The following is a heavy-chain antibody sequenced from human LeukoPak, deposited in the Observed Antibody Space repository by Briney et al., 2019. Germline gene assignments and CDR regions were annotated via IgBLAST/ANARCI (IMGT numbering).Heavy chain of an antibody. Sequence: GGSLRLSCAASRFTFSTYAMSWVRQAPGKGLEWVSAISGSGGSTYYADSVKGRFTVSRDNSKNTLYLQMNSLRGEDTAVYYCAKELWTTTALYYWRQGTLVTVSS. CDR1: RFTFSTYA. J-gene: IGHJ4*02. D-gene: IGHD1-14*01. CDR2: ISGSGGST. CDR3: AKELWTTTALYY. V-gene: IGHV3-23*01.